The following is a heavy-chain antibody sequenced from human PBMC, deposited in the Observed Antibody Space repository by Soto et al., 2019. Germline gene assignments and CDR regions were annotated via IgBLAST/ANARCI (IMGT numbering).Heavy chain of an antibody. CDR3: ARGHYVFWSGYPPINDGFAP. J-gene: IGHJ5*02. CDR2: IYYSGST. D-gene: IGHD3-3*01. Sequence: PSETLSLTCTVSGGSISSGDYYWSWIRQPPGKGLEWIGYIYYSGSTYYNPSLKSRVTISVDTSKNQFSLKLSSVTAADTAVYYCARGHYVFWSGYPPINDGFAPGGQGTLVPVSS. CDR1: GGSISSGDYY. V-gene: IGHV4-30-4*01.